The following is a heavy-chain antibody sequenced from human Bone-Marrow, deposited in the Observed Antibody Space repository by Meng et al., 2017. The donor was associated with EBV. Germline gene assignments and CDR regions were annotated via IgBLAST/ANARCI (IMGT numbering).Heavy chain of an antibody. V-gene: IGHV1-69*01. CDR3: ASESGRGYTPDY. J-gene: IGHJ4*02. CDR2: LIPMSGAP. CDR1: GGTFSSDA. D-gene: IGHD3-10*01. Sequence: QAQLVQSGADVKKPGSSVKVSCKTSGGTFSSDAISWVRQAPGQGLEWMGGLIPMSGAPNYAQKFQGRVTITADESTSTHYMDLSSLRSEDTAVYYCASESGRGYTPDYWGQGTLVTVSS.